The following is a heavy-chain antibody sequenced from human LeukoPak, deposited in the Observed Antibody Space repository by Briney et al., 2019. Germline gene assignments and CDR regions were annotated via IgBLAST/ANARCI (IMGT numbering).Heavy chain of an antibody. CDR1: GYTFTGYY. CDR3: AAPYYYDSSGYAY. V-gene: IGHV1-2*02. D-gene: IGHD3-22*01. Sequence: GASVKVSCKASGYTFTGYYMHWVRQAPGQGLEWMGGINPNSGGTNYAQKFQGRVTMTRDTSISTAYMELSRLRSDDTAVYYCAAPYYYDSSGYAYWGQGTLVTVSS. J-gene: IGHJ4*02. CDR2: INPNSGGT.